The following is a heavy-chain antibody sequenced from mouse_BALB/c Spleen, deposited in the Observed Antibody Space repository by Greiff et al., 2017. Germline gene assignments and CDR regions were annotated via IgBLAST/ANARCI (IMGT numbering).Heavy chain of an antibody. CDR2: ISSGGGST. CDR1: GFAFSSYD. Sequence: EVMLVESGGGLVKPGGSLKLSCAASGFAFSSYDMSWVRQTPEKRLEWVAYISSGGGSTYYPDTVKGRFTISRDNAKNTLYLQMSSLKSEDTAMYYCARHRRFYYAMDYWGQGTSVTVSS. V-gene: IGHV5-12-1*01. J-gene: IGHJ4*01. CDR3: ARHRRFYYAMDY.